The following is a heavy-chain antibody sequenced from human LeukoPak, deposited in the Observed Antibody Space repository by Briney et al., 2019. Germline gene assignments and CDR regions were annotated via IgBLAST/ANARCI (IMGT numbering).Heavy chain of an antibody. CDR3: ASKQGGAASQGPYYYYGMDV. V-gene: IGHV4-34*01. J-gene: IGHJ6*02. D-gene: IGHD2-15*01. CDR1: GGSFSGYY. CDR2: INHSGST. Sequence: SETLSLTCAVYGGSFSGYYWSWIRQPPGKGLEWIGEINHSGSTNYNPSLKSRVTISVDTSKNQFSLKLSSVTAADTAVYYCASKQGGAASQGPYYYYGMDVWGQGTTVTVSS.